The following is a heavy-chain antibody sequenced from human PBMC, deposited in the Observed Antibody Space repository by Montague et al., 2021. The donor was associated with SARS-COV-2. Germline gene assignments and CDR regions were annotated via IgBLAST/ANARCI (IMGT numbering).Heavy chain of an antibody. V-gene: IGHV3-9*01. D-gene: IGHD3-10*01. CDR3: ASQPSHFGELY. J-gene: IGHJ4*02. Sequence: SLRLSCAASGFTFDDHAMHWVRQPPGKGLEWVSRISWNSGSIGYADSVKGRFTISRDNVKNSLFLEMSSLRVDDTAFYYCASQPSHFGELYWGRGTLVTVSS. CDR2: ISWNSGSI. CDR1: GFTFDDHA.